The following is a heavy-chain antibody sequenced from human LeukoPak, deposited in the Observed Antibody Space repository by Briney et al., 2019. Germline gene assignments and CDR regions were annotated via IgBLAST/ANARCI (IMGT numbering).Heavy chain of an antibody. CDR3: ARHAGYSSSWYPY. D-gene: IGHD6-13*01. CDR2: IYYSGST. V-gene: IGHV4-59*08. J-gene: IGHJ4*02. Sequence: KPSETLSLTCTVSGGSISSYYWSWIRQPPGKGLEWIGYIYYSGSTNYNPSLKSRVTISVDTSKNQFSLKLSSVTAADTAVYYCARHAGYSSSWYPYWGQGTLVTVSS. CDR1: GGSISSYY.